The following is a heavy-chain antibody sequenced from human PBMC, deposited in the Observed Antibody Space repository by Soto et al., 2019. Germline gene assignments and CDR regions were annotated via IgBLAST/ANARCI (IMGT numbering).Heavy chain of an antibody. Sequence: PSETLSLTCTVYGGSISSNYWTWIRQPQGNGLEWVGYVYKSGSNNYNTTLKSRVTISEDPPKTQFSLNLTSMTAAATACNYCGRFLREAVAGYRLDNWGQGILVTVSS. J-gene: IGHJ4*02. CDR1: GGSISSNY. CDR3: GRFLREAVAGYRLDN. CDR2: VYKSGSN. V-gene: IGHV4-59*01. D-gene: IGHD1-1*01.